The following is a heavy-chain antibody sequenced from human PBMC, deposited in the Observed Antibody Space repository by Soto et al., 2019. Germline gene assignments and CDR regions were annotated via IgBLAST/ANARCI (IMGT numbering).Heavy chain of an antibody. Sequence: EVHLVEAGGGLVKPGESLTLSCAASGFTFGSFTLNWVRQAPGKGLEWVSSISSSSAYIYYAESVMGRFTISRDNARSTLYLQMNSLRLDDTAVYFCARDGLTFGGDWGQGTLVAVSS. CDR3: ARDGLTFGGD. CDR2: ISSSSAYI. CDR1: GFTFGSFT. D-gene: IGHD3-16*01. J-gene: IGHJ4*02. V-gene: IGHV3-21*06.